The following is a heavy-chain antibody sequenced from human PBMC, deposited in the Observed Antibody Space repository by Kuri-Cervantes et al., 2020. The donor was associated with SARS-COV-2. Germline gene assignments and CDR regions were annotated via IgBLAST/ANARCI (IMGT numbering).Heavy chain of an antibody. Sequence: GSLRLSCTVSGGSISSSSYYWGWIRQPPGKGLEWIGSIYYSGSTYYNPSLKSRVTISVDTSKNQFSLKLSSVTAADTAVYYCARHSEYGDYVPPGGAFDIWGQGTMVTVSS. J-gene: IGHJ3*02. D-gene: IGHD4-17*01. CDR2: IYYSGST. V-gene: IGHV4-39*01. CDR3: ARHSEYGDYVPPGGAFDI. CDR1: GGSISSSSYY.